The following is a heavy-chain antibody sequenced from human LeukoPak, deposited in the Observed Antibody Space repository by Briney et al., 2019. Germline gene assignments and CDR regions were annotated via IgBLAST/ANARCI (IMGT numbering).Heavy chain of an antibody. V-gene: IGHV4-34*01. CDR1: GGSFSGYY. D-gene: IGHD3-22*01. CDR3: ARIISYYYDSSGYLDY. J-gene: IGHJ4*02. Sequence: SETLSLTCAVYGGSFSGYYWSWIRQPPGKGLEWIGKINHSGSTNYNPSLKSRVTISVDTSKNQFSLKLSSVTAADTAVYYCARIISYYYDSSGYLDYWGQGTLVTVSS. CDR2: INHSGST.